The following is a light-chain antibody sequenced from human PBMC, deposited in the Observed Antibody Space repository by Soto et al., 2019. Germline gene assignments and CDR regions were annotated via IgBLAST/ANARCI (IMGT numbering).Light chain of an antibody. V-gene: IGLV1-40*01. CDR3: QSYDSTLSARYV. Sequence: QSVLTQPPSVSAAPGQKVTISCSGSSSNIGNNYVSWYQQRPGTAPKLLIVGNTIRPSGVPDRFSASTSGTSASLAITGLQAEDEGDYYCQSYDSTLSARYVFGTGTKVTVL. CDR2: GNT. J-gene: IGLJ1*01. CDR1: SSNIGNNY.